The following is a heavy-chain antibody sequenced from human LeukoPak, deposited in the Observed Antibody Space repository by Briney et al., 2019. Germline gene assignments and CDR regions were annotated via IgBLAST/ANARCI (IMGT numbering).Heavy chain of an antibody. V-gene: IGHV3-30*18. Sequence: GGSLRLSCAASGFTFSSYGMHWVRQAPGKGLEWVAVISYDGSNKYYADSVKGRFTISRDNSKNTLYLQMNSLRAEDTAVYYCAKDLTALKVGATDYWGQGALVTVSS. CDR2: ISYDGSNK. J-gene: IGHJ4*02. CDR1: GFTFSSYG. D-gene: IGHD1-26*01. CDR3: AKDLTALKVGATDY.